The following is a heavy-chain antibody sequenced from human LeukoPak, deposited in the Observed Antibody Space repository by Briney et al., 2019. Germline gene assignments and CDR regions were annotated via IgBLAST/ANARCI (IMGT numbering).Heavy chain of an antibody. V-gene: IGHV4-34*01. CDR3: AREVYCSGGSCFRNGYGY. Sequence: SETLSLTCAVSGGSFSGYYWSWIRQPPGKGLEWIGEINRSGSTNYNPSLKSKVNISVDTSKNQFSLKVSSVNAEDTAVYYCAREVYCSGGSCFRNGYGYCGQGTLVTVSA. CDR1: GGSFSGYY. J-gene: IGHJ4*02. CDR2: INRSGST. D-gene: IGHD2-15*01.